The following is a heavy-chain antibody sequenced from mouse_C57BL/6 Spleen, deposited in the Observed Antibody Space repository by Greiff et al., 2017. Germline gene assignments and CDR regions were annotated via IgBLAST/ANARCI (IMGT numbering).Heavy chain of an antibody. CDR1: GYTFTDYE. J-gene: IGHJ1*03. V-gene: IGHV1-15*01. CDR2: IDPETGGT. CDR3: ASSPVIRYFDV. D-gene: IGHD1-1*01. Sequence: VQLQQSGAELVRPGASVTLSCKASGYTFTDYEMHWVKQTPVHGLEWIGAIDPETGGTAYNQKFKGKAILTVENFSSTTYMARPSLTSENSSIYYCASSPVIRYFDVWGTGTTVTVSS.